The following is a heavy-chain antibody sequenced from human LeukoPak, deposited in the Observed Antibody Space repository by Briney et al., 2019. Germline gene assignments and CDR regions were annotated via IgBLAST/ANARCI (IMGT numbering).Heavy chain of an antibody. V-gene: IGHV4-4*02. CDR3: SRESGPFSPFGF. CDR1: GFTFSSYSM. Sequence: PGGSLRLSCAASGFTFSSYSMNWVRQAPGKGLEWIGEISLRGLTNYNPSLRSRLTMSLDESKNQVSLNLTSVTAADTAVYYCSRESGPFSPFGFWGQGTLVSV. J-gene: IGHJ4*02. CDR2: ISLRGLT. D-gene: IGHD1-26*01.